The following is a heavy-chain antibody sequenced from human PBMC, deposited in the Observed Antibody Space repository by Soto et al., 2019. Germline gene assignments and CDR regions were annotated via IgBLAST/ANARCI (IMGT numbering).Heavy chain of an antibody. CDR1: GYTFSSYY. V-gene: IGHV1-46*03. CDR3: ARGGGIVVVTAPYDH. D-gene: IGHD2-21*02. CDR2: INPSGGYT. Sequence: GASVKVSCKASGYTFSSYYMNWVRQAPGQGLEWLGIINPSGGYTTYAQRFLGRVTMTSDTSTSTVHMELGSLTSEDTAVYYCARGGGIVVVTAPYDHRGQRTLVTVSS. J-gene: IGHJ4*02.